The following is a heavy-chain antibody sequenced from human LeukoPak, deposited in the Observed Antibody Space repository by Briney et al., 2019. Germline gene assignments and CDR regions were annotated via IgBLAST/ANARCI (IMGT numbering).Heavy chain of an antibody. D-gene: IGHD1-26*01. Sequence: SETLSLTCTVSGGSISSSSYYWGWIRQPPGKGLEWIGSIYYSGSTYYNPSLKSRVTISVDTSKNQFSLKLSSVTAADTAVYYCARELYSGSCWGADYFDYWGQGTLVTVSS. CDR2: IYYSGST. CDR1: GGSISSSSYY. V-gene: IGHV4-39*07. J-gene: IGHJ4*02. CDR3: ARELYSGSCWGADYFDY.